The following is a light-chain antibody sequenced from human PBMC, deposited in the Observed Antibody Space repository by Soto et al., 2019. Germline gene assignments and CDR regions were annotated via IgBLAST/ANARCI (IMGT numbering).Light chain of an antibody. CDR1: SSDVGGYDY. CDR2: EVS. CDR3: LSYTRTNTRV. Sequence: QSVLTQPASVSGPPGQSITISCSGSSSDVGGYDYVSWYQQHPGKAPKLIIYEVSNRPSGVSNRFSGSKSGNTASLTISGLQAEDEADYYCLSYTRTNTRVFGGGTK. V-gene: IGLV2-14*01. J-gene: IGLJ3*02.